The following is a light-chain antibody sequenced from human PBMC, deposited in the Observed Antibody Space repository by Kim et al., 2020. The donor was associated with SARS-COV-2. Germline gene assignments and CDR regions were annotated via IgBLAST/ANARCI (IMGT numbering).Light chain of an antibody. CDR1: NSNIGSYT. CDR3: SAWDDSLNGRL. J-gene: IGLJ3*02. V-gene: IGLV1-44*01. Sequence: GQRVTISCSGSNSNIGSYTVNWYQQLPGTAPKLLIYSNSQRPSGVPDRFSGSKSGTSASLVISGLRSEDEAGYYCSAWDDSLNGRLYGGGTQLTVL. CDR2: SNS.